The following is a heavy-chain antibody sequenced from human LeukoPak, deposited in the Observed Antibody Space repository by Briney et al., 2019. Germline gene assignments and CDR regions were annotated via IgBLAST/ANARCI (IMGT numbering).Heavy chain of an antibody. V-gene: IGHV3-30*18. Sequence: GGSLRLSCAASGFTFSSYGMHWVRQAPGKGLEWVAVISYDGSNKYYADSVKGRFTISRDNSKNTLYLQMNSLRAEDTAVYYCAKENWVYNWKYDSSGSGINYWGQGTLVTVSS. CDR3: AKENWVYNWKYDSSGSGINY. CDR2: ISYDGSNK. D-gene: IGHD3-22*01. J-gene: IGHJ4*02. CDR1: GFTFSSYG.